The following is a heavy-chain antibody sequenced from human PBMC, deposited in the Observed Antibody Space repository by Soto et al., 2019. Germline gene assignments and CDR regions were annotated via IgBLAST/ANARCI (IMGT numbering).Heavy chain of an antibody. CDR1: GFTFTTYW. D-gene: IGHD6-19*01. CDR3: ARRGSSSLDP. Sequence: PVGSLRLSCAASGFTFTTYWVHWVRQVPGKGLVWVSRINGDGSSTTYADSVKGRFTISRDNAKNSLYLQMNSLRAEDTAVYYCARRGSSSLDPWGQGTLVTVSS. CDR2: INGDGSST. V-gene: IGHV3-74*01. J-gene: IGHJ5*02.